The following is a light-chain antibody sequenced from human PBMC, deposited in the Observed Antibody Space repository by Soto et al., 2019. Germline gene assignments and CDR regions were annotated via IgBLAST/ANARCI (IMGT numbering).Light chain of an antibody. CDR2: GAS. CDR3: QQYNNWPLT. CDR1: QSVSSN. V-gene: IGKV3-15*01. J-gene: IGKJ2*01. Sequence: ERVMTQSPGTLSVSPGERATLSCRASQSVSSNLAWYQQKPGQAPRLLIYGASTRATGIPARFSGSGSEKEFTLTISSLQSEDFAVYYCQQYNNWPLTFGQGTKLEIK.